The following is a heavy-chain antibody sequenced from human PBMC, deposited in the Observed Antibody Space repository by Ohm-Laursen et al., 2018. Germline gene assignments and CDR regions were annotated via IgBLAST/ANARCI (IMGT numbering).Heavy chain of an antibody. V-gene: IGHV3-53*01. CDR1: GLTVSSNS. D-gene: IGHD4-17*01. CDR2: IYSGGRT. J-gene: IGHJ2*01. Sequence: SLRLSCTASGLTVSSNSMSWVRQAPGKGLEWVSFIYSGGRTNYADSVQGRFTISRDDSKNTLYLLMNSLRAEDTAVYYCARGVPGHYGMDAWGRGTLVTVSS. CDR3: ARGVPGHYGMDA.